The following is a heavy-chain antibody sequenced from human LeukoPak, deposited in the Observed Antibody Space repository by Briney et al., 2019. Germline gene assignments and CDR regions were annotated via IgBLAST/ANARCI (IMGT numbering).Heavy chain of an antibody. CDR3: ARVRGSYPYYFDY. Sequence: WETLSLTCTVSGGSISSFYWSWIRQPPGKGLDLIGYIYYRGSKNYNPSLNSRVTISVDTSKNQFSLKLSSVTAADTAVYYCARVRGSYPYYFDYWGQGTLVTVSS. CDR1: GGSISSFY. CDR2: IYYRGSK. J-gene: IGHJ4*02. D-gene: IGHD1-26*01. V-gene: IGHV4-59*01.